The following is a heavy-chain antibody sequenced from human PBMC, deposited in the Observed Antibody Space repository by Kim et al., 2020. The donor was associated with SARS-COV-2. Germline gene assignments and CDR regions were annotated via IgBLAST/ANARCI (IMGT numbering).Heavy chain of an antibody. CDR3: ARRYQLLFDY. J-gene: IGHJ4*02. CDR1: GFSFSNYG. D-gene: IGHD2-2*01. V-gene: IGHV3-33*01. CDR2: IGYNGSNR. Sequence: GGSLRLSCVATGFSFSNYGMHWVRQAPGKGLEWVAVIGYNGSNRNYAASVKGRFTISRDNSKNTLYLQMNSLRDEDTAVYYCARRYQLLFDYWGQGALVTVTS.